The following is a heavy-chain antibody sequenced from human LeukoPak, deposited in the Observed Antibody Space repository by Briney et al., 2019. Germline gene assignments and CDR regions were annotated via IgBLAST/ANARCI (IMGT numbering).Heavy chain of an antibody. J-gene: IGHJ5*02. CDR1: GGSISSGNYY. CDR3: ARKYPDHWFDP. Sequence: PSETLSLTCTVSGGSISSGNYYWSWIRQPPGKGLEWIGYNFYLGSTYYNPSLKSRVSISVNTFKNQFSLKLTAVTAADTAVYYCARKYPDHWFDPWGQGTLVTVSS. V-gene: IGHV4-30-4*01. CDR2: NFYLGST. D-gene: IGHD6-6*01.